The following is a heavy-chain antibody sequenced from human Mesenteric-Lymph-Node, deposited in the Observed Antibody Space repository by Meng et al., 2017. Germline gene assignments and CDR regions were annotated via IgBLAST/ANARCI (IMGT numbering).Heavy chain of an antibody. CDR2: IKQDGSEK. CDR1: GFTFSSYW. Sequence: GESLKISCAASGFTFSSYWMSWVRQAPGKGLEWVANIKQDGSEKYYVDSVKGRFTISRDNAKNSLYLQMNSLRAEDTAVYYCARGEGVVLMVYAILDGMDVWGRGTTVTVSS. J-gene: IGHJ6*02. D-gene: IGHD2-8*01. V-gene: IGHV3-7*01. CDR3: ARGEGVVLMVYAILDGMDV.